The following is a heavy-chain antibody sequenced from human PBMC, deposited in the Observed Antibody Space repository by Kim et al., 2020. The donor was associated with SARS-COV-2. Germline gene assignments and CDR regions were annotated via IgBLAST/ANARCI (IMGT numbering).Heavy chain of an antibody. CDR3: ARDLYDILPGYWAPLDY. J-gene: IGHJ4*02. CDR1: GFTFSSYA. CDR2: ISYDGSNK. D-gene: IGHD3-9*01. V-gene: IGHV3-30*04. Sequence: GGSLRLSCAASGFTFSSYAMHWVRQAPGKGLEWVAVISYDGSNKYYADSVKGRFTISRDNSKNTLYLQMNSLRAEDTAVYYCARDLYDILPGYWAPLDYWGQGTLVTVSS.